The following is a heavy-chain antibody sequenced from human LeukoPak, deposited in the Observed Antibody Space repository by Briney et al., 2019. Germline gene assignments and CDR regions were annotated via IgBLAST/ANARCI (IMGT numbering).Heavy chain of an antibody. CDR2: IYYSGST. CDR1: GGSISSSSYY. Sequence: SETLSLTCTVSGGSISSSSYYWGWIRQPPGKGLEWIGSIYYSGSTYYNPSLKSRVTISVDTSKNQFSLKLSSVTAADTAVYYCARQVRYCSSTSCYNFDYWGQGTLVTVSS. V-gene: IGHV4-39*01. J-gene: IGHJ4*02. CDR3: ARQVRYCSSTSCYNFDY. D-gene: IGHD2-2*02.